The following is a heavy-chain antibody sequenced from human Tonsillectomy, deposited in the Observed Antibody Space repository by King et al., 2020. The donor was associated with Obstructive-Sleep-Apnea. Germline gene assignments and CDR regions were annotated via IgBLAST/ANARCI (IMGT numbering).Heavy chain of an antibody. J-gene: IGHJ4*02. CDR1: GYTFTSYG. CDR2: SSAYNGNT. V-gene: IGHV1-18*01. D-gene: IGHD3-22*01. CDR3: ARDSVTMIVVVNPHHFDY. Sequence: VQLVQSGAEVKKPGASVKVSCKASGYTFTSYGISWVRQAPGQGLEWMGWSSAYNGNTNYAQKLQGRGTMTTDTSTSTAYMELRGLRSDDTAVYYCARDSVTMIVVVNPHHFDYWGQGTLDTVSS.